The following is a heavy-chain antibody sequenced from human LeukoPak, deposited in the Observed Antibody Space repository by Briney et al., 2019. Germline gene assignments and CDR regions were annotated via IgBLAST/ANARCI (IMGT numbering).Heavy chain of an antibody. D-gene: IGHD1-1*01. V-gene: IGHV4-39*07. J-gene: IGHJ6*03. Sequence: SETLSLTCTVSGGSISSSSYYWGWIRQPPGKGLEWIGNIYYSGNTYYNPSLMSRVTISVDTSKNQFSLRLSSVTAADTAIYYCARVTGGNWNYYYYYMDVWGKGTTVTVSS. CDR1: GGSISSSSYY. CDR2: IYYSGNT. CDR3: ARVTGGNWNYYYYYMDV.